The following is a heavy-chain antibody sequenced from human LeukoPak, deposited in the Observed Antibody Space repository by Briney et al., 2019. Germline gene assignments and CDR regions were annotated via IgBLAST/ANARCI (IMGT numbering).Heavy chain of an antibody. V-gene: IGHV3-33*01. CDR2: IWYDGSKK. Sequence: PGRSLRLSCAASGFTFSTYVMHWVRQAPGEGLEWVAVIWYDGSKKDYADSVKGRFTISRDNSKNTLYLQMNSLRAEDTAVYYCAREMNYGDYFDYWGQGTLVTVSS. D-gene: IGHD4-17*01. CDR3: AREMNYGDYFDY. CDR1: GFTFSTYV. J-gene: IGHJ4*02.